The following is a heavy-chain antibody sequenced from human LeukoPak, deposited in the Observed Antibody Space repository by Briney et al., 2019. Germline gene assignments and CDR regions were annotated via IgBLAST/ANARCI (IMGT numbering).Heavy chain of an antibody. Sequence: SQTLSLTCAISGDSVSNNIATWNWVRQSPSRGLEWLGRTYYRSRWGNDYAISVKSRITINPDTSKNQFSLKLSSVTAADTAVYYCARGLPRTHWGQGTLVTVSS. CDR3: ARGLPRTH. CDR2: TYYRSRWGN. D-gene: IGHD5-18*01. CDR1: GDSVSNNIAT. V-gene: IGHV6-1*01. J-gene: IGHJ4*02.